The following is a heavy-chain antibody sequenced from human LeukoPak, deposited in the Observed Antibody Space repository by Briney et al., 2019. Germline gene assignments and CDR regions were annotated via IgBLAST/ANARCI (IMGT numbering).Heavy chain of an antibody. CDR1: GGSISSYY. Sequence: KPSETLSLTCTVSGGSISSYYWSWIRQPPGKGLEWIGYIYYSGSTNYNPSLKSRVTISVDTSKNQFSLKLSSVTAADTAVYYCARDGRVGTIQHWGQGTLVTVSS. D-gene: IGHD1-26*01. J-gene: IGHJ1*01. CDR3: ARDGRVGTIQH. V-gene: IGHV4-59*01. CDR2: IYYSGST.